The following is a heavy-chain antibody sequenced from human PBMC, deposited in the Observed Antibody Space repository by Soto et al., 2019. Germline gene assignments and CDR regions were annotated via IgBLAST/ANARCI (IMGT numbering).Heavy chain of an antibody. CDR1: GFTFSGRS. Sequence: EVQLVESGGGLVQPGGSLRLSCAASGFTFSGRSMHWVRQAPGKGLVWVSGIDNAGTDSTYAESVKGRFTSYRDNTKNTLYLQMNSLRVDDTSVYYCARGWFGPDVWGKGTTVTVSS. V-gene: IGHV3-74*01. CDR2: IDNAGTDS. D-gene: IGHD3-10*01. J-gene: IGHJ6*04. CDR3: ARGWFGPDV.